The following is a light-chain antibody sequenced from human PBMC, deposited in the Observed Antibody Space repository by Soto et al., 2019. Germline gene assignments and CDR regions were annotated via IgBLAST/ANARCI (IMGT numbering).Light chain of an antibody. V-gene: IGLV2-14*01. CDR1: GSDVGSYKY. Sequence: QSVLTQPASVSGSPGQSITIPCTGTGSDVGSYKYVSWYQQHPGKAPKLIIFEVSNRPSGVSDRFSGSKSGNTASLTISGLQAEDEADYYCSSYTSISSLGVFGTGTKVTVL. CDR3: SSYTSISSLGV. CDR2: EVS. J-gene: IGLJ1*01.